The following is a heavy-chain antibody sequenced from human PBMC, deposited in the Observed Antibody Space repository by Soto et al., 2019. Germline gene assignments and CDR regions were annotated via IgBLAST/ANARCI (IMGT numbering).Heavy chain of an antibody. CDR2: INPSGGST. D-gene: IGHD6-13*01. J-gene: IGHJ5*02. V-gene: IGHV1-46*03. Sequence: QVQLVQSGAEVKKPGASVKVSCKASGYTFTSYYMHWVRQAPGQGLEWMGIINPSGGSTSYAQKFQGRVTRTRDTSTSTDYMELSSLRSEDTAVYYCARDRRGVAAASSGSWFDPWGQGTLVTVSS. CDR3: ARDRRGVAAASSGSWFDP. CDR1: GYTFTSYY.